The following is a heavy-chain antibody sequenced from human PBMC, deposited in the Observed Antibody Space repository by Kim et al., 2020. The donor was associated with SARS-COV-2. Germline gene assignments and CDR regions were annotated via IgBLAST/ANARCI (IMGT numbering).Heavy chain of an antibody. CDR2: ISDGDTII. J-gene: IGHJ4*02. CDR3: TRDLFTY. Sequence: GGSLRLSCAASGFMFSSYSMKWVRQAPGKGLEWISYISDGDTIIHYADSVKGRFTISRDNAKNSLYLQMNNLRDDDTAVYYCTRDLFTYWGQGTLVTVSS. V-gene: IGHV3-48*02. CDR1: GFMFSSYS.